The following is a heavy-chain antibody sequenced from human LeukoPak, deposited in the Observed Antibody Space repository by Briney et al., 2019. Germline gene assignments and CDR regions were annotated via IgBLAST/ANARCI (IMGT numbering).Heavy chain of an antibody. CDR2: IYHSGST. Sequence: KPSETLSLTCAVSGYSISSGYYWGWIRQPPGKGLEWIGSIYHSGSTYYNPPLKSRVTISVDTSKNQFSLKLSSVSAADTAVYYCARTDPRDYYYYYMDVWGKGTTVTVSS. CDR3: ARTDPRDYYYYYMDV. CDR1: GYSISSGYY. J-gene: IGHJ6*03. V-gene: IGHV4-38-2*01.